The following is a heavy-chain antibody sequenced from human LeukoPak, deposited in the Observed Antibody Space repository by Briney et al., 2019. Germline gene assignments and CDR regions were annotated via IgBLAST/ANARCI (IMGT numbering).Heavy chain of an antibody. CDR2: IKQDGSEK. Sequence: GGSLRLSCAASGFTFSSYWMSWVRQAPGKGLEWVANIKQDGSEKYYVDSVKGRFTISRDNAKNSLYLQMNSLRAEDTAVYYCARALLWFGELFPYYMDVWGKGTTVTISS. CDR1: GFTFSSYW. CDR3: ARALLWFGELFPYYMDV. J-gene: IGHJ6*03. D-gene: IGHD3-10*01. V-gene: IGHV3-7*01.